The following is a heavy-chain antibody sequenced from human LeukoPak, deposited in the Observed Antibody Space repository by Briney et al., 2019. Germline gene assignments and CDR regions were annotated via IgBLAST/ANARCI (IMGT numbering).Heavy chain of an antibody. V-gene: IGHV3-23*01. D-gene: IGHD3-22*01. CDR3: AKDFDYYDSSGYYDISHDY. CDR1: GFTFSSYA. CDR2: ISGSGGST. J-gene: IGHJ4*02. Sequence: GGSLRLSCAASGFTFSSYAMSWVRQAPGKGLEWVSAISGSGGSTYYADSVKGRFTISRDNSKNTLYLQMNSLRAEDTAVYYCAKDFDYYDSSGYYDISHDYWGQGTLVTVSS.